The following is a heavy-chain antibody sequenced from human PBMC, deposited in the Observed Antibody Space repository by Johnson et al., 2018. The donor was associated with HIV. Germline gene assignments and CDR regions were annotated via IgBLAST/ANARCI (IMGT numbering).Heavy chain of an antibody. CDR2: IRYDGSDK. D-gene: IGHD3-22*01. V-gene: IGHV3-30*02. J-gene: IGHJ3*02. CDR3: AKGHSSGYPKDAFDI. CDR1: GFTFSNYG. Sequence: QVQLVESGGGVVQPGGSLRLSCAASGFTFSNYGLHWVRQAPGKGLEWVAFIRYDGSDKYYADSVKDLFTISRDNSKNTMYLQMNSLRTEDTAMYYCAKGHSSGYPKDAFDIWGRGTIVTVSS.